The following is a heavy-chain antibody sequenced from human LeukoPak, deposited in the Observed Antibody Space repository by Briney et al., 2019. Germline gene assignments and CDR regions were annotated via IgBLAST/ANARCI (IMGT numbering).Heavy chain of an antibody. V-gene: IGHV1-18*01. CDR2: ISAYNGHT. Sequence: ASVKVSCEASGYTFSSYGITWVRQAPGQGLEWMGWISAYNGHTDYAQKLQGRVTMTTDTSTRTAYMDLRSLRSDDTAIYYCARVFYGDYMIFDYWGQGTLVAVSS. D-gene: IGHD4-17*01. J-gene: IGHJ4*02. CDR1: GYTFSSYG. CDR3: ARVFYGDYMIFDY.